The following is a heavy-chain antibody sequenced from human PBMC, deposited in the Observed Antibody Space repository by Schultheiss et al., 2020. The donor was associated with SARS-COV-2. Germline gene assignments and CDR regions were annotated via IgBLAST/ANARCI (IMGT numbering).Heavy chain of an antibody. CDR1: GGTFSSYA. J-gene: IGHJ4*02. Sequence: SVKVSCKASGGTFSSYAISWVRQAPGQGLEWMGRIIPILGIANYAQKFQGRVTITADKSTSTAYMELSSLRSEDTAVYYCARTYYYDSSGYRGYFDYWGQGTLVTVSS. D-gene: IGHD3-22*01. CDR3: ARTYYYDSSGYRGYFDY. CDR2: IIPILGIA. V-gene: IGHV1-69*04.